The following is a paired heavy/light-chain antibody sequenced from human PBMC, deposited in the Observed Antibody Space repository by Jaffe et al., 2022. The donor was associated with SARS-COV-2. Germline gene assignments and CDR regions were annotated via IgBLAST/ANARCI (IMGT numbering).Light chain of an antibody. J-gene: IGLJ2*01. Sequence: ALTQPASVSGSPGQSIAISCTGASSDVGGHNFVAWYQQHPGKVPKLLIYEVTNRPSGVSDRFSGSKSGNTASLTISGLQPEDEADYYCASYTSSTTLVFGGGTKLTVL. CDR2: EVT. V-gene: IGLV2-14*01. CDR3: ASYTSSTTLV. CDR1: SSDVGGHNF.
Heavy chain of an antibody. CDR1: GFNFNIYS. D-gene: IGHD1-26*01. CDR2: ITGSSDKI. Sequence: EVQLVESGGGLVQPGGSLRLSCAATGFNFNIYSMNWVRQAPGKGLEWVSYITGSSDKIYYSDSAKGRFTISRDNAGNSVFLQMNSLRNEDTAVYYCVRGVQWGFDNWGQGTLVTVSS. J-gene: IGHJ4*02. CDR3: VRGVQWGFDN. V-gene: IGHV3-48*02.